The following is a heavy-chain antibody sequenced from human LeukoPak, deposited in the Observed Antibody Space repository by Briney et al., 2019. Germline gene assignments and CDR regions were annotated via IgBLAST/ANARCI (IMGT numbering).Heavy chain of an antibody. D-gene: IGHD4-23*01. Sequence: PGGSLRLSCAASGFSFNNYAMSWVRQAPGKGLEWVSAISTTGGGTYYADSVKGRFTVSRDNSKNTLSLQMDSLRVEDTALYYCAKDWTTVVTPKGYYFDSWGQGTLVTVSS. J-gene: IGHJ4*02. V-gene: IGHV3-23*01. CDR1: GFSFNNYA. CDR3: AKDWTTVVTPKGYYFDS. CDR2: ISTTGGGT.